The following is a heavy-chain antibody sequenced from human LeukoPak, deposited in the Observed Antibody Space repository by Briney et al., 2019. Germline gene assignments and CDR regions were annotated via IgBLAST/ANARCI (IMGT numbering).Heavy chain of an antibody. CDR3: ARDFNWNDVRFWFDP. CDR2: INPNSGGT. CDR1: GYTFTGYY. J-gene: IGHJ5*02. D-gene: IGHD1-1*01. Sequence: ASVKVSCKASGYTFTGYYMHWVRQAPGQGLEWMGWINPNSGGTNYAQKFQGRVTMTRDTSISTAYMELSRLRSDDTAVYYCARDFNWNDVRFWFDPWGQGTLVTVSS. V-gene: IGHV1-2*02.